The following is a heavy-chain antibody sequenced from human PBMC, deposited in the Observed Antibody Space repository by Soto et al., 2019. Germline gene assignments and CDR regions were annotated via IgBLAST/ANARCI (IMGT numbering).Heavy chain of an antibody. J-gene: IGHJ4*02. Sequence: GGSLRLSCAASGFTFSSYAMNWVRQAPGKGLEWVALISHDGINKYYADSVRGRFTISRDSSTNTLYLQMNSPRAADTAVYYCGRCTSTSCHLGSDYWGQGTLVTVSS. CDR3: GRCTSTSCHLGSDY. CDR2: ISHDGINK. CDR1: GFTFSSYA. V-gene: IGHV3-30-3*01. D-gene: IGHD2-2*01.